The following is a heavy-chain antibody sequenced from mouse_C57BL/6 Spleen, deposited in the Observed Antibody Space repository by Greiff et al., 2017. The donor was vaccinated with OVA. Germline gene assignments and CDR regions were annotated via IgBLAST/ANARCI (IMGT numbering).Heavy chain of an antibody. CDR1: GYTFTSYG. V-gene: IGHV1-81*01. CDR3: ARHYGSSALWYFDV. D-gene: IGHD1-1*01. Sequence: VQLQESGAELARPGASVKLSCKASGYTFTSYGISWVKQRTGQGLEWIGEIYPRSGNTYYNEKFKGKATLTADKSSSTAYMELRSLTSEDSAVYFCARHYGSSALWYFDVWGTGTTVTVSS. CDR2: IYPRSGNT. J-gene: IGHJ1*03.